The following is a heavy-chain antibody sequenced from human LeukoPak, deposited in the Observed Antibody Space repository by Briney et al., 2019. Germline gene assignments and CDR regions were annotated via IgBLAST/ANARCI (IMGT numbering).Heavy chain of an antibody. V-gene: IGHV3-23*01. CDR3: AKDRTPLIAVAGTEFDY. CDR2: ISGSGGST. CDR1: GFTFSSYA. D-gene: IGHD6-19*01. J-gene: IGHJ4*02. Sequence: GGSLRLSCAASGFTFSSYAMSWVRQAPGKGLEWVSAISGSGGSTYYADSVKGRFTISRDNSKNTLYLQMNSLRAEDTAVYYCAKDRTPLIAVAGTEFDYWGQGTLVTVSS.